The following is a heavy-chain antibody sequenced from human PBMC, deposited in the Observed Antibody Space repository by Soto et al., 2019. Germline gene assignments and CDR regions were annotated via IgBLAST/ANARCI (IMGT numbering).Heavy chain of an antibody. CDR1: GGSISSYY. Sequence: PSETLSLTCTVSGGSISSYYWSWIRQPPGKGLEWIGYIYYSGSTNYNPSLKSRVTISVDTSKNQFSLKLSSVTAADTAVYYCARGGKDGWPNAFDIWGQGTMVTVSS. J-gene: IGHJ3*02. CDR3: ARGGKDGWPNAFDI. V-gene: IGHV4-59*01. CDR2: IYYSGST. D-gene: IGHD6-19*01.